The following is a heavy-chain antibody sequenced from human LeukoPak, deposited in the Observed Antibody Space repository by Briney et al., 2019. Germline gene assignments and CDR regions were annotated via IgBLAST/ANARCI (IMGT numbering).Heavy chain of an antibody. Sequence: SETLSLTCSVSGGSINNTNYYWSWIRQPPGKGLEWIGEINHSGSTNYNPSLKSRVTISVDTSKNQFSLKLSSVTAADTAVYYCARGTTVRYYYYYYYMDVWGKGTTVTVSS. D-gene: IGHD4-17*01. CDR1: GGSINNTNYY. V-gene: IGHV4-39*07. CDR3: ARGTTVRYYYYYYYMDV. CDR2: INHSGST. J-gene: IGHJ6*03.